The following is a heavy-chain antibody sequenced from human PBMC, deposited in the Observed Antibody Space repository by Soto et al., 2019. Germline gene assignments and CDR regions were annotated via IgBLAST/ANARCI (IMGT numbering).Heavy chain of an antibody. CDR3: ARGRIARTGWFFDL. Sequence: QVQLQQWGAGLLKPSETLSLMCAVNGGSFSGYYWSWIRQPPGKGLEWIGEINHRGNTNYNPSLKSRVTISVDMPKNQSSLNLTSVTAADTAVYYCARGRIARTGWFFDLWGRGTLVTVSS. J-gene: IGHJ2*01. V-gene: IGHV4-34*01. CDR1: GGSFSGYY. CDR2: INHRGNT. D-gene: IGHD2-21*01.